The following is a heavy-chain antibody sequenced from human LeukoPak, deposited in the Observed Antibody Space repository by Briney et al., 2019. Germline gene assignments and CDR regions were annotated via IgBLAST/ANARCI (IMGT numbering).Heavy chain of an antibody. J-gene: IGHJ4*02. CDR2: LYSDGNT. CDR1: GFTVITND. V-gene: IGHV3-53*01. D-gene: IGHD1-14*01. Sequence: GGSLRLSCAASGFTVITNDMTWVRQAPGKGLEWVSVLYSDGNTKYTDSVQGRFTISRDNSKNTLYLEMNSLRPDDTAVYYCARGVEPLAANTLAYWGQGTLVTVSS. CDR3: ARGVEPLAANTLAY.